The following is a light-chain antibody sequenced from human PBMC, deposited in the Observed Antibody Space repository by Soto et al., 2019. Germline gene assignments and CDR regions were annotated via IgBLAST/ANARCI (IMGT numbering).Light chain of an antibody. CDR3: SSYTTSSTAYV. J-gene: IGLJ1*01. Sequence: QSVLTQPASVSGSPGQSITISCTGTNSDVGRYNYVSWYLQQPGKAPKLMIYEVSNRPSGVSNRFSGSKSGNTASLTISGLQAEDEADYYCSSYTTSSTAYVFGIGTKVTVL. V-gene: IGLV2-14*01. CDR2: EVS. CDR1: NSDVGRYNY.